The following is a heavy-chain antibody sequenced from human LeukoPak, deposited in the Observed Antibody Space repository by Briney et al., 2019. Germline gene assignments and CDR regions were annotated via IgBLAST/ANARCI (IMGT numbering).Heavy chain of an antibody. CDR3: ARGIQLWLPFDY. V-gene: IGHV4-34*01. D-gene: IGHD5-18*01. J-gene: IGHJ4*02. Sequence: PSETLSLTCAVYGGSFSGYYWSWIRQPPGKGLEWIGEINHSGSTNYNPSLKSRATIPVNTSRNQFSLKLSSVTAADTAVYYCARGIQLWLPFDYWGQGTLVTVSS. CDR2: INHSGST. CDR1: GGSFSGYY.